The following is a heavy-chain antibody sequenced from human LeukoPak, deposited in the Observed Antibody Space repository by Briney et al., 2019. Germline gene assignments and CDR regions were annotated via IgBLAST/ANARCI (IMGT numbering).Heavy chain of an antibody. V-gene: IGHV4-39*07. CDR2: INHSGST. J-gene: IGHJ5*02. D-gene: IGHD5-12*01. CDR1: GGSISSGGYY. Sequence: SETLSLTCTVSGGSISSGGYYWSWIRQPPGKGLEWIGGINHSGSTNCKPSLKSRVTISADTSKSQFSLKLSSVTAADTAVYYCARALGSYSGYDYYWFDPWGQGTLVTVSS. CDR3: ARALGSYSGYDYYWFDP.